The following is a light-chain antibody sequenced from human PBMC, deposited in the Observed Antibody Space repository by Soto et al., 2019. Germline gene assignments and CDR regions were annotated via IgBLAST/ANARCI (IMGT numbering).Light chain of an antibody. CDR1: QSVDSN. CDR3: QQLHSYPVT. Sequence: IVLTHSPGTPSLSPGGGATPSCRASQSVDSNLAWYQQKPGQAPRLLIYGASTRATGISARFSGSGSGTDFTLTISSLQPEDSATYYCQQLHSYPVTFGHGTRLEIK. V-gene: IGKV3-15*01. J-gene: IGKJ5*01. CDR2: GAS.